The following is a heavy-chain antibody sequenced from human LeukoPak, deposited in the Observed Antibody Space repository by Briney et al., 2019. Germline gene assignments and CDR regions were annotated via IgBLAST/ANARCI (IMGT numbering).Heavy chain of an antibody. CDR2: INHSGST. CDR1: GGSFSGYY. V-gene: IGHV4-34*01. D-gene: IGHD3-10*01. Sequence: SETLSLTCAVYGGSFSGYYWSWIRQPPGKGLEWIGEINHSGSTNYNPSLRRRITISVDTSKNQFSLKLSSVTAADTAVYYCARDPLWFGETYLDYWGQGTLVTVSS. J-gene: IGHJ4*02. CDR3: ARDPLWFGETYLDY.